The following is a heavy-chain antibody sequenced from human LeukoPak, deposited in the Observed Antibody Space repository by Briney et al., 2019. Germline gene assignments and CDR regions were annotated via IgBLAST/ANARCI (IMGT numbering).Heavy chain of an antibody. D-gene: IGHD6-6*01. CDR1: GFIFSSYA. V-gene: IGHV3-64*01. J-gene: IGHJ3*02. CDR3: ARRVSGHAFDI. CDR2: ISSNGGST. Sequence: GGSLRLSCAASGFIFSSYAMYWVRQAPGKGLEYVSAISSNGGSTRYSNSVKGRFTISRDNSKNTLYLQMGSLRAEDLAVYYCARRVSGHAFDIWGQGTMDTVAS.